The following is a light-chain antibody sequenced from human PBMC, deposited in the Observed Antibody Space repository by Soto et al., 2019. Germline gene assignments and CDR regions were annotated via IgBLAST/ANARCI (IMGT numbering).Light chain of an antibody. Sequence: DIQMTPSPSSLSPSFGDRATITCRASRSISDWLAWYQQKPGKAPELLIFDASNLKSGVTSRFSGSGSGTEFTLTISRLQPDDVATYYCLQYSSHSWTFGQVTKVDI. V-gene: IGKV1-5*01. CDR1: RSISDW. CDR2: DAS. CDR3: LQYSSHSWT. J-gene: IGKJ1*01.